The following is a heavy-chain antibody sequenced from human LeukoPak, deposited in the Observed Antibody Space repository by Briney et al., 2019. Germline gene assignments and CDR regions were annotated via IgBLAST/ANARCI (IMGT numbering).Heavy chain of an antibody. CDR1: GGTFSSYA. V-gene: IGHV1-69*13. J-gene: IGHJ5*02. CDR2: IIPIFGTA. CDR3: AREDGSGSYPINWFDP. Sequence: ASVKVSCKASGGTFSSYAISWVRQAPGQGLEWMGGIIPIFGTANYAQKFQGRVTITADESTSTAYMELSSLRSEDTGVYYCAREDGSGSYPINWFDPWGQGTLVTVSS. D-gene: IGHD3-10*01.